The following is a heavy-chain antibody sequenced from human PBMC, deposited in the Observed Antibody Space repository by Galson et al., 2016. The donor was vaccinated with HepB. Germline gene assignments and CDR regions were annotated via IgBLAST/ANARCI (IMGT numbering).Heavy chain of an antibody. CDR2: IKEDGSEI. D-gene: IGHD6-13*01. J-gene: IGHJ1*01. V-gene: IGHV3-7*01. Sequence: SLRLSCAVTGFSVTGYGLTWVRQAPGKGPEWVAHIKEDGSEIYYVESVKGRFTISRDNAKNSLYLQMDSLRAEDTAVYSCVTERRTSSWCFWGQGTLVTVSS. CDR1: GFSVTGYG. CDR3: VTERRTSSWCF.